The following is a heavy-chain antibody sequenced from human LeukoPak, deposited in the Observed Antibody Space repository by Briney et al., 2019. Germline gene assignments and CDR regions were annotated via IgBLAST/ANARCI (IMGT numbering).Heavy chain of an antibody. D-gene: IGHD2-8*02. Sequence: GGSLRLSCAASGFTVSSNYMSWVRQAPWKGLEWVSVIYSGGSTYYADSVKGRFTISRDNAKNSLCLQMNSLRAEDTAVYYCARSLVNWFDPWGQGTLVTVSS. CDR1: GFTVSSNY. CDR3: ARSLVNWFDP. CDR2: IYSGGST. J-gene: IGHJ5*02. V-gene: IGHV3-53*01.